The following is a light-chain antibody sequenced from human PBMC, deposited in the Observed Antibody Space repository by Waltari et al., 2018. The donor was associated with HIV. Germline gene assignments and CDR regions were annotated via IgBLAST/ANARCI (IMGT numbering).Light chain of an antibody. CDR1: SSDIRVYDS. CDR3: SSYGGSLRVL. Sequence: QSALTPPPSASGPLRPSVTTSCTGYSSDIRVYDSVPWFHQPPRRAPKLLLYEVTRRPSTVSDRFACYRSGRTAFTTVAGDQADDEATYFCSSYGGSLRVLFGGGTKVTVL. CDR2: EVT. V-gene: IGLV2-8*01. J-gene: IGLJ3*02.